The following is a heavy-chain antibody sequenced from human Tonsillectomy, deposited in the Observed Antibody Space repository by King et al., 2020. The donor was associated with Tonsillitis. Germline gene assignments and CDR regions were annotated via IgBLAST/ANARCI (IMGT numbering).Heavy chain of an antibody. D-gene: IGHD4-17*01. CDR2: INTKTGNP. J-gene: IGHJ4*02. V-gene: IGHV7-4-1*02. Sequence: VQLVESGSELKKPGASVKVSCKASGYTFTNYAMNWVRQAPGQGLEWMGWINTKTGNPTYAKGFTARFVFSLDTSVSTAYMQISSLKAEDTAVYYCARGTTVTDYWGQGTLVTVSS. CDR1: GYTFTNYA. CDR3: ARGTTVTDY.